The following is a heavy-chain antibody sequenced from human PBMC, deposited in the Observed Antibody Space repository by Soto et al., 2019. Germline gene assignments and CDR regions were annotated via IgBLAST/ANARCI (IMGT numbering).Heavy chain of an antibody. D-gene: IGHD4-17*01. Sequence: GGSLRLSCAASGFTFSSYGMHWVRQAPGKGLEWVAVIWYDGSNKYYADSVKGRFTISRDNSKNTLYLQMNSLRAEDTAVYYCARSLYGDYGGGFDYWGQGTLVTVSS. CDR2: IWYDGSNK. J-gene: IGHJ4*02. V-gene: IGHV3-33*01. CDR1: GFTFSSYG. CDR3: ARSLYGDYGGGFDY.